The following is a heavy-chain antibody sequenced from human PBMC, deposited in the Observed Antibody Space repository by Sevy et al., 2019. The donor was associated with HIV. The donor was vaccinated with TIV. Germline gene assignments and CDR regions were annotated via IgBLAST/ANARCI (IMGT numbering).Heavy chain of an antibody. V-gene: IGHV3-74*01. CDR2: IKSDGSST. D-gene: IGHD2-2*01. Sequence: GGSLRLSCAASGFTFSSYWMHWVRQVPGKGLVWVSRIKSDGSSTSYADFVKGRFTISRDNAKNTLYLQMNSLRAEDTAVYYCARGSTSNYWGQGTLVTVSS. CDR1: GFTFSSYW. CDR3: ARGSTSNY. J-gene: IGHJ4*02.